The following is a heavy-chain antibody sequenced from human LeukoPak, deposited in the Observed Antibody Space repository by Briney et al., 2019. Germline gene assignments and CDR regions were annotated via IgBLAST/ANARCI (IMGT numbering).Heavy chain of an antibody. J-gene: IGHJ4*02. V-gene: IGHV3-21*01. CDR2: ISSSSNYI. CDR3: ARVPHAMVRGVIITEFYFDY. Sequence: PGGSLRLSCAASGLTFSSYSMNWVRQAPGKGLEWVSSISSSSNYIYYADSVKGRFTISRDNAKNSLYLQMNSLRAEDTAVYYCARVPHAMVRGVIITEFYFDYWGQGTRVTVSS. D-gene: IGHD3-10*01. CDR1: GLTFSSYS.